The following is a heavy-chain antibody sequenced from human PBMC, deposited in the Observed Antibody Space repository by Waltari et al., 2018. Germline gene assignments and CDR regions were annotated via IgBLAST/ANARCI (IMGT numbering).Heavy chain of an antibody. D-gene: IGHD1-26*01. CDR1: GGTFSSYA. CDR3: ARRRMYSGSYFFDY. J-gene: IGHJ4*02. Sequence: QVQLVQSGAEVKKPGSSVTVSCKASGGTFSSYAISWVRQAPGQGLEWMGGIIPIFGTANYAQKFQGRVTITADESTSTAYMELSSLRSEDTAVYYCARRRMYSGSYFFDYWGQGTLVTVSS. V-gene: IGHV1-69*01. CDR2: IIPIFGTA.